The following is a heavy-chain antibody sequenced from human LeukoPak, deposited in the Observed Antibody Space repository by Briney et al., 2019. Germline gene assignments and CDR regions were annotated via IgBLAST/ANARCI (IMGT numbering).Heavy chain of an antibody. D-gene: IGHD6-19*01. CDR1: GYTLTELS. V-gene: IGHV1-24*01. CDR2: FDPEDGET. J-gene: IGHJ4*02. CDR3: ATVSYSSGWSPFDY. Sequence: ASVKVSCKVSGYTLTELSMHWVRQAPGKGLEWMGGFDPEDGETIYAQKFQGRVTMTEDTSTDTAYMELSSLRSEDTAVYYCATVSYSSGWSPFDYWGQGTLVTVSS.